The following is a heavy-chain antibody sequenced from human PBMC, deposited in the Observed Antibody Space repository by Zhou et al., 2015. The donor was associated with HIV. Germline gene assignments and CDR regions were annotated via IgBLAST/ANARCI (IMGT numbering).Heavy chain of an antibody. CDR2: ISAYNGNT. CDR1: GYTFTSYG. Sequence: QVQLVQSGAEVKKPGASVKVSCKASGYTFTSYGISWVRQAPGQGLEWMGWISAYNGNTNYAQKFQGRVTITADESTSTAYMELSSLRSEDTAVYYCGYSYGPYYFDYWGQGTLVTVSS. CDR3: GYSYGPYYFDY. J-gene: IGHJ4*02. D-gene: IGHD5-18*01. V-gene: IGHV1-18*01.